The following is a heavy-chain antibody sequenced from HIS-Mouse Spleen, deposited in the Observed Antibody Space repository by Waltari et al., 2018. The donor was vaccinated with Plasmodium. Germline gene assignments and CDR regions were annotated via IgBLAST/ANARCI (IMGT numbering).Heavy chain of an antibody. CDR2: INHSGST. J-gene: IGHJ3*02. CDR1: GGSFRGYY. CDR3: ARAPIRDAFDI. D-gene: IGHD3-9*01. Sequence: QVQLQQWGAGLLKPSETLSLTCAVYGGSFRGYYWIWSRQPPGKGLEWIGEINHSGSTNYNPSLKSQVTISVDTSKNQFSLKLSSVTAADTAVYYCARAPIRDAFDIWGQGTMVTVSS. V-gene: IGHV4-34*01.